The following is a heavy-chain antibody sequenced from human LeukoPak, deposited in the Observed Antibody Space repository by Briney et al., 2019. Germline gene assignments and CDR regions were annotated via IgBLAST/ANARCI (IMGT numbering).Heavy chain of an antibody. Sequence: GGSLRLSCAASGFTFDDYAMHWVRQAPGKGLEWVSLISWDGGSTYYADSVKGRFTISRDNSKNSLYLQMNSLRAEDTAMYYCARGRGSNYFLSYMDVWGKGTTVTVSS. CDR3: ARGRGSNYFLSYMDV. D-gene: IGHD4-11*01. CDR2: ISWDGGST. CDR1: GFTFDDYA. J-gene: IGHJ6*03. V-gene: IGHV3-43D*03.